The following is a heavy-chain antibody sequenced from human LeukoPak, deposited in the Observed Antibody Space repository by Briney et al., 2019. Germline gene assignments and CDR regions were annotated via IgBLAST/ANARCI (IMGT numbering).Heavy chain of an antibody. CDR3: AREIFGSSLDF. D-gene: IGHD3-9*01. CDR2: ISSDGRST. V-gene: IGHV3-64D*08. Sequence: GGSLRLSCSGSGFTFTSSAMHWVRQAPGKGLEYLSAISSDGRSTYYADSVKGRFAISRDISKTTLFLQMSSLRAEDTAVYCCAREIFGSSLDFWGQGTLVTVSS. CDR1: GFTFTSSA. J-gene: IGHJ4*02.